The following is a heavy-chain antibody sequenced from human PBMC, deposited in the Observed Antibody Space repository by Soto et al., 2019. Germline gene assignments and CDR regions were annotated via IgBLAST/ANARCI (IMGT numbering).Heavy chain of an antibody. D-gene: IGHD3-3*01. J-gene: IGHJ4*02. Sequence: VQLVQSGAEVQRPGSSVKVSCKSSGGSFNSFHFNWVRQAPGQGLEWMGRIIPMLDRTQYAQMFQGRVTITADKSTSTAYMEMSGLESVDTAVYYCARGTVTLFGVVTPPDYWGQGTLVTVSS. CDR3: ARGTVTLFGVVTPPDY. CDR2: IIPMLDRT. CDR1: GGSFNSFH. V-gene: IGHV1-69*08.